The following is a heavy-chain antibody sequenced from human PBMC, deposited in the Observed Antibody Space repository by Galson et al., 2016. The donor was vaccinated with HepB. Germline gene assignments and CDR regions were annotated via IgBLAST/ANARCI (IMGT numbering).Heavy chain of an antibody. Sequence: SLRLSCAGSGFIFSSSWMSWVRQAPGKGLKWVSVYYGDGRTYYAESVKGRFTISRDTSKNTVFLQMNSLRGDDTAVYYCARDPGFRNGMDVWGQGTTVTVS. CDR1: GFIFSSSW. V-gene: IGHV3-53*01. CDR3: ARDPGFRNGMDV. CDR2: YYGDGRT. J-gene: IGHJ6*02.